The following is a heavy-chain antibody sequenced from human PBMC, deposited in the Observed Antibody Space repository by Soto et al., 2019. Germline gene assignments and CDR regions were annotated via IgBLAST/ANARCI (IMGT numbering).Heavy chain of an antibody. CDR2: IWYDGINK. V-gene: IGHV3-33*01. Sequence: QVQLVESGGGVVQPGRSLRLSCAASGFTFSSYGMHWVRQAPGKGLEWVAVIWYDGINKYYADSVKGRFTISRDNSKNTLYLQMNSLRAEDTAVYYCARAYGDYGWYFDLWGRGTLVTVSS. J-gene: IGHJ2*01. D-gene: IGHD4-17*01. CDR1: GFTFSSYG. CDR3: ARAYGDYGWYFDL.